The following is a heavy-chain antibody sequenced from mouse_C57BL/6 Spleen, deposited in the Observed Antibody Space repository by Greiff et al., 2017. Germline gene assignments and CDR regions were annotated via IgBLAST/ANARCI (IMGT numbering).Heavy chain of an antibody. CDR1: GYTFTSYW. D-gene: IGHD1-1*01. J-gene: IGHJ4*01. CDR2: INPSNGGT. CDR3: ARSDYYGYYAMDY. Sequence: QVQLKQPGTELVKPGASVKLSCKASGYTFTSYWMHWVKQRPGQGLEWIGNINPSNGGTNYNEKFKSKATLTVDKSSSTAYMQLSSLTSEDSAVYYCARSDYYGYYAMDYWGQGTSVTVSS. V-gene: IGHV1-53*01.